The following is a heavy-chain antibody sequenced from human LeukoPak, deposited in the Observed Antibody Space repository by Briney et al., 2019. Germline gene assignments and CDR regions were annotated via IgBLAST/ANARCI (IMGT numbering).Heavy chain of an antibody. D-gene: IGHD2-2*01. J-gene: IGHJ5*02. CDR1: GYTFTSCG. Sequence: AASVKVSCKASGYTFTSCGISWVRQAPGQGREWMGWISVYNGNTNYAQKVQGRVTVTTDTSTSTAHMELRSLRSDDTAVYYCARARMVGVPAAPYWFDPWGQGTLVTVSS. CDR2: ISVYNGNT. V-gene: IGHV1-18*01. CDR3: ARARMVGVPAAPYWFDP.